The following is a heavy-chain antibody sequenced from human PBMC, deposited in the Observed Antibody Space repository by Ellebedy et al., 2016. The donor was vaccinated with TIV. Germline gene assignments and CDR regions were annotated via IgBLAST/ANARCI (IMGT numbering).Heavy chain of an antibody. CDR1: GFTFSSYS. D-gene: IGHD3-9*01. CDR3: ARDHDTLTGCSIFMDS. Sequence: GESLKISXAASGFTFSSYSMNWVRQAPGKGLEWFSYISSSGSTIHYADSVKGRFTISRDNAKNSLYLQMNSLRAEDTAVYFCARDHDTLTGCSIFMDSWGQGTLVTVSS. V-gene: IGHV3-48*04. J-gene: IGHJ4*02. CDR2: ISSSGSTI.